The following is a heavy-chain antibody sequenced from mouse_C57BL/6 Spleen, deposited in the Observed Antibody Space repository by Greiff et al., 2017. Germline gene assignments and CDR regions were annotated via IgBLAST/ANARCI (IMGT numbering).Heavy chain of an antibody. CDR2: IDPSDSYT. Sequence: QVQLQQPGAELVRPGTSVKLSCKASGYTFTSYWMHWVKQRPGQGLEWIGVIDPSDSYTNYNQKFKGKATLTVDTSSSTAYMQLSSLTSEDSAVYYCARRGCSYCWYCDVWGTGTTVTVSS. D-gene: IGHD1-1*01. J-gene: IGHJ1*03. CDR1: GYTFTSYW. V-gene: IGHV1-59*01. CDR3: ARRGCSYCWYCDV.